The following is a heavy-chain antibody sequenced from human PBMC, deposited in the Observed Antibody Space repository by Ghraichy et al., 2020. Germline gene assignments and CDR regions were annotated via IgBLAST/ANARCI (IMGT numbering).Heavy chain of an antibody. CDR2: IKQDGSEK. V-gene: IGHV3-7*03. CDR1: GFTFSSYW. J-gene: IGHJ4*02. CDR3: AREDRGDSSSCPLDY. D-gene: IGHD6-13*01. Sequence: GGSLRLSCAASGFTFSSYWMSWVRQAPGKGLEWVANIKQDGSEKYYVDSVKGRFTISRDNGKNSLYLQMNSLRAKDTAVYYCAREDRGDSSSCPLDYWGQGTLVTVSS.